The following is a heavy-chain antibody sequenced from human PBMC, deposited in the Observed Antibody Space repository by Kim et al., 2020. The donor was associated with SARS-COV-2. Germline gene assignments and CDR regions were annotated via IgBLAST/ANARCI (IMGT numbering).Heavy chain of an antibody. CDR3: ARDLRHDFWSGSYYYYGIDV. Sequence: GGSLRLSCAASGFTFSSYEMNWVRQAPGKGLEWVSYISSSGSTIYYADSVKGRFTISSDNAKNSLYLQMNSLRAEDTAVYYCARDLRHDFWSGSYYYYGIDVWGQGTTVTVSS. V-gene: IGHV3-48*03. CDR2: ISSSGSTI. CDR1: GFTFSSYE. D-gene: IGHD3-3*01. J-gene: IGHJ6*02.